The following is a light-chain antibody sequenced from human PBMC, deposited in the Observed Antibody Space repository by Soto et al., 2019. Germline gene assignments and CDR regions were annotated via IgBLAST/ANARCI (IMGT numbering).Light chain of an antibody. V-gene: IGKV4-1*01. CDR3: QQYYSLPLT. Sequence: DIVMTQSPDSLAVSLGERATINCKSSQTILYNSKNKNALAWYQQKPGQPPLLLIYWASTRQSGVPDRFNGGGSGTEFTLTIGSLQAEDVAVYHCQQYYSLPLTFGQGTRLEIK. J-gene: IGKJ5*01. CDR1: QTILYNSKNKNA. CDR2: WAS.